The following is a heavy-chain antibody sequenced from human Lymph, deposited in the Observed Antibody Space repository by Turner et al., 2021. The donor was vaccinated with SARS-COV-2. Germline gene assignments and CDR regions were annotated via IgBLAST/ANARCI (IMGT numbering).Heavy chain of an antibody. CDR3: ARVKGYNGYDLRYYYGMDV. V-gene: IGHV3-33*01. D-gene: IGHD5-12*01. CDR1: GFTFSSYG. J-gene: IGHJ6*02. CDR2: IWYDGSNK. Sequence: QVQLVEPGGGVFQPGRSLRLSCAASGFTFSSYGMHWVRQAPGKGLEWVAVIWYDGSNKYDADSVKGRFTISRDNSKNTLYLQMNSLRAEDTAVYYCARVKGYNGYDLRYYYGMDVWGQGTTVTVSS.